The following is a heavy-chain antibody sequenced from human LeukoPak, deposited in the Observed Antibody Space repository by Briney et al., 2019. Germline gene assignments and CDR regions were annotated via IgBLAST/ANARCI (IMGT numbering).Heavy chain of an antibody. CDR1: GGPFSGNY. CDR2: ISYSGST. V-gene: IGHV4-59*01. Sequence: SETLSLTCNVSGGPFSGNYWSWIRQPPGKGLEGVGYISYSGSTNHNPSLKSRVTMSVDTSKNQFSLKLSSVTSADTAVYYCARTPPCSSTSCYILDYWGQGTLVTVSS. CDR3: ARTPPCSSTSCYILDY. D-gene: IGHD2-2*02. J-gene: IGHJ4*02.